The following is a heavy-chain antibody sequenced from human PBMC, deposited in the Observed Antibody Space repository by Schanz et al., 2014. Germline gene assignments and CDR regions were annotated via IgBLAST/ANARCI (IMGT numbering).Heavy chain of an antibody. J-gene: IGHJ4*02. CDR1: GFTFSDSW. Sequence: VQLVQSGGGVVQPGGSLRLSCAASGFTFSDSWMHWVRQAPGKGLVWVSRTSNDGSFTTFADSVKGRFTISRDNAKNTLYLQMSSLRAEDTALYFCAKDRRDNYGSGTFYFEHWGQGTLVTVSS. CDR2: TSNDGSFT. D-gene: IGHD3-10*01. V-gene: IGHV3-74*01. CDR3: AKDRRDNYGSGTFYFEH.